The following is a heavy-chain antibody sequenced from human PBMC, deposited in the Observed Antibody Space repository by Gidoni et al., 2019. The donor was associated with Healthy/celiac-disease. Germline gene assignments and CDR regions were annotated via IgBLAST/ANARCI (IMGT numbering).Heavy chain of an antibody. V-gene: IGHV3-30-3*01. CDR1: GFTFSSYA. CDR2: ISYDGSNK. D-gene: IGHD1-26*01. CDR3: ASLGGANY. J-gene: IGHJ4*02. Sequence: QVQLVESGGGVVQPGRSLSLSCAASGFTFSSYAMHWVRQAPGKGLEWVAVISYDGSNKYYADSVKGRFTISRDNSKNTLYLQMNSLRAEDTAVYYCASLGGANYWGQGTLVTVSS.